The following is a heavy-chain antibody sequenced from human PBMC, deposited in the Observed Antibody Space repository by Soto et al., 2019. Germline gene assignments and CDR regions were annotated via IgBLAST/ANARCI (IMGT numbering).Heavy chain of an antibody. CDR1: GYTFTSYG. CDR2: ISAHNGNT. D-gene: IGHD1-1*01. J-gene: IGHJ4*02. Sequence: QVHLVQSGAEVKKPGASVKVSCKASGYTFTSYGITWVRQAPGQGLEWRGWISAHNGNTDYAQKLQGRVIVTRDTSTSKAYMELRSLRSDDTAVYYCARGRYGDYWGQGALVTVSS. V-gene: IGHV1-18*01. CDR3: ARGRYGDY.